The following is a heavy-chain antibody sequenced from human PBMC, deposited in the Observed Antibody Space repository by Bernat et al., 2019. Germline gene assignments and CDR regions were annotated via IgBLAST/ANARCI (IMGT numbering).Heavy chain of an antibody. CDR2: ISYDGSNK. CDR1: GFTFSSYA. V-gene: IGHV3-30-3*01. CDR3: ARGRILWFGDPYFQH. J-gene: IGHJ1*01. D-gene: IGHD3-10*01. Sequence: QVQLVESGGGVVQPRRSLRLSCAASGFTFSSYAMHWVRQAPGKGLEWVAVISYDGSNKYYADSVKGRFTISRDNSKNTLYLQMNSLRAEDTAVYYCARGRILWFGDPYFQHWGQGTLVTVSS.